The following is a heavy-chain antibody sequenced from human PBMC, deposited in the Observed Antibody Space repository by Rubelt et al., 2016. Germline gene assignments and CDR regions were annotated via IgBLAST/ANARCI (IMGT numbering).Heavy chain of an antibody. J-gene: IGHJ4*02. V-gene: IGHV3-33*06. CDR3: AKPPAQHYYDSSGYFVY. D-gene: IGHD3-22*01. Sequence: AASGFTFSSYGMHWVRQAPGKGLEWVAVIWYDGSNKYYADSVKGRFTISRDNSKNTLYLQMNSPRAEDTAVYYCAKPPAQHYYDSSGYFVYWGQGTLVTVSS. CDR2: IWYDGSNK. CDR1: GFTFSSYG.